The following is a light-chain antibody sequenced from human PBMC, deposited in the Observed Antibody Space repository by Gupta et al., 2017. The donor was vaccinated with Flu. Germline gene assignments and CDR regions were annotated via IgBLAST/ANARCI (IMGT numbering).Light chain of an antibody. CDR1: QRISSY. CDR2: DAS. J-gene: IGKJ1*01. CDR3: QQRDSTLWT. V-gene: IGKV1-39*01. Sequence: PSYLSASVGDRVTITCRASQRISSYLNWYQQKPRKAPKLLIYDASRWESGVPSRFSGSRSGTDFTLTINRRQPEDFATYYCQQRDSTLWTFGQGTKVEIK.